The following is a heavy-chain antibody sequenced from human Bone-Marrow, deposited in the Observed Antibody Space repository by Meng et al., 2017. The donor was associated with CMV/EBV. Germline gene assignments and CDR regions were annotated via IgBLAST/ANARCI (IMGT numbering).Heavy chain of an antibody. J-gene: IGHJ6*02. CDR2: IYYSGST. CDR3: ARGPPRYIWGTYGMDV. CDR1: GGSMNTGSYY. V-gene: IGHV4-39*07. D-gene: IGHD3-16*01. Sequence: SETLSLTCTVAGGSMNTGSYYWGWIRQPPGKGLEWIGSIYYSGSTYYNPSLKSRVTISIDTSKNRFSLRLKSVTAADTAVYYCARGPPRYIWGTYGMDVWGPGNTVTFAS.